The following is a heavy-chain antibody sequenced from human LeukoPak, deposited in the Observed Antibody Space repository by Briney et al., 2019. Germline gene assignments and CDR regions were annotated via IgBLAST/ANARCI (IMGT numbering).Heavy chain of an antibody. J-gene: IGHJ6*03. CDR3: ASSRRGYYMDV. CDR1: GYPFSNYD. CDR2: MNPGSGDT. V-gene: IGHV1-8*01. Sequence: ASVKVSCKASGYPFSNYDVNWVRQATGQGLEWMAWMNPGSGDTGYAQKFQGRLTMSSNISMNTASMELRSLTSEDTAVYFCASSRRGYYMDVWGTGTPVTVSS.